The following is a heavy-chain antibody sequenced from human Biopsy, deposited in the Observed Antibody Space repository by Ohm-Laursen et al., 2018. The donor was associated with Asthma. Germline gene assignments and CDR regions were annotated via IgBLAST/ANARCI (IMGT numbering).Heavy chain of an antibody. CDR2: ISFDGSNK. V-gene: IGHV3-30*03. J-gene: IGHJ4*02. CDR3: ARDGPELPTELDY. D-gene: IGHD1-14*01. CDR1: GFTFSNYG. Sequence: SLRLSCSASGFTFSNYGMHWVRQAPGRGLDWVAVISFDGSNKNYTDSVKGRFTISRDNAKNSLYLQMNSLRAEDTAVYYCARDGPELPTELDYWGPGTLVTVSS.